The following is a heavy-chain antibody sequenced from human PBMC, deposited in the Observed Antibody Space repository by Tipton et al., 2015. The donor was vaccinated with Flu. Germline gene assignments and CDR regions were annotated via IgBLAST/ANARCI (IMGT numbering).Heavy chain of an antibody. Sequence: TLSLTCTVSGGSISSGSYYWSWIRQPAGKGLEWIGRIYTSGSTNYNPSLKSRVTISVDTSKNQFSLKLSSVTAADTAVYYCARGGDGYNPIDYWGQGTLVTGFS. D-gene: IGHD5-24*01. V-gene: IGHV4-61*02. J-gene: IGHJ4*02. CDR3: ARGGDGYNPIDY. CDR1: GGSISSGSYY. CDR2: IYTSGST.